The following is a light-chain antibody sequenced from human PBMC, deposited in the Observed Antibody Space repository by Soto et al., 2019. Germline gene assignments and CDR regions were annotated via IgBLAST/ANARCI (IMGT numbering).Light chain of an antibody. CDR2: NAF. Sequence: EIVFTQSPATLSLSPGEGATLSCRASQSVSTYLAWYQQKPGQAPRLLIYNAFNRATGIPARFSGSGSGTDCTLTIGRLEPEDFAVYYCQQGGSFGGGTKVEIK. J-gene: IGKJ4*01. CDR3: QQGGS. V-gene: IGKV3-11*01. CDR1: QSVSTY.